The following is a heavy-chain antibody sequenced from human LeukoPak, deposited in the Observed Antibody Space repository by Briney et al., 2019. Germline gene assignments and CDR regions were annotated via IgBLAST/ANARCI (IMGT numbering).Heavy chain of an antibody. D-gene: IGHD3-22*01. J-gene: IGHJ3*02. CDR1: GFSLSTSGMC. CDR3: ARRNSYYDSSGKEALDI. Sequence: SGPALVKPTQTLTLTCTFSGFSLSTSGMCVSWIRQPPGKALEWLARIDWDDDKYYSTSLKTRLTISKDTSKNQVVLTMTNMDPVDTATYYCARRNSYYDSSGKEALDIWGQGTMVTVSS. CDR2: IDWDDDK. V-gene: IGHV2-70*11.